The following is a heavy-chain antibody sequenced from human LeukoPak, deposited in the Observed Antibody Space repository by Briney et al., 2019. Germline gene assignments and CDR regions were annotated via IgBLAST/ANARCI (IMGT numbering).Heavy chain of an antibody. CDR2: ISSSSSYI. Sequence: GGSLRLSCAASGLTFSSHWMHWVRQAPGKGLEWVSSISSSSSYIYYADSVKGRFTISRDNAKNSLYLQMNSLRAEDTAVYYCARRLRLGELSLDAFDIWGQGTMVTVSS. V-gene: IGHV3-21*01. CDR1: GLTFSSHW. D-gene: IGHD3-16*02. J-gene: IGHJ3*02. CDR3: ARRLRLGELSLDAFDI.